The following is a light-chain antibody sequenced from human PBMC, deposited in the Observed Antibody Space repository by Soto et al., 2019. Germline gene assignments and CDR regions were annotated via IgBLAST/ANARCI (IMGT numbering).Light chain of an antibody. Sequence: EIVMTQSPVTLSVSPGERATLSCRASQSVGSNLAWYQQKPGQAPRLLMHGPSTRATGIPARFSGSGSGTEFTLIISSLQSEDFAIYYCQQYYDWPKTFGPGTKVEIK. CDR1: QSVGSN. CDR3: QQYYDWPKT. J-gene: IGKJ1*01. CDR2: GPS. V-gene: IGKV3-15*01.